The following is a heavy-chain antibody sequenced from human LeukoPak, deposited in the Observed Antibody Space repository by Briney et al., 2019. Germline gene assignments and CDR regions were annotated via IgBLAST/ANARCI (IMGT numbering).Heavy chain of an antibody. CDR2: ISGSGGST. V-gene: IGHV3-23*01. Sequence: GGSLRLPCAASGFTFSIYAMGWVRQAPGKGLEWVSAISGSGGSTNYADSVKGRFTIPRDNSKNTLYLQMNSLRAEDTAVYYCAQDPTAYYFDYWGQGTVVTVSS. CDR1: GFTFSIYA. CDR3: AQDPTAYYFDY. J-gene: IGHJ4*02. D-gene: IGHD4-17*01.